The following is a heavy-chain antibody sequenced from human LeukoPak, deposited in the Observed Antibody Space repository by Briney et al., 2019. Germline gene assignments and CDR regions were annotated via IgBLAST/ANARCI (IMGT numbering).Heavy chain of an antibody. CDR1: GFTFDDYA. Sequence: PGGSLRLSCAASGFTFDDYAMHWVRQAPGKGLEWVSGISWNSGSIGYADSVKGRFTISRDNAKNSLYLQMNSLRAEDTALYYCAKDGVRGVIGYYFDYWGQGTLVTVSS. CDR2: ISWNSGSI. D-gene: IGHD3-10*01. J-gene: IGHJ4*02. V-gene: IGHV3-9*01. CDR3: AKDGVRGVIGYYFDY.